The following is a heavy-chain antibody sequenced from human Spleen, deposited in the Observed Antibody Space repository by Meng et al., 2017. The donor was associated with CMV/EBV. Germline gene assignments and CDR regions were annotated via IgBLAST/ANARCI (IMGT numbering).Heavy chain of an antibody. CDR1: GFTFDDYA. CDR2: ISWNSARI. D-gene: IGHD1-26*01. V-gene: IGHV3-9*01. J-gene: IGHJ4*02. CDR3: ARSGLVIVGATGGDY. Sequence: SLKISCAASGFTFDDYAMHWVRQAPGKGLEWVSGISWNSARIGYADSVKGRFTISRDNAENSLYLQMNSLRAEDTAVYYCARSGLVIVGATGGDYWGQGTLVTVSS.